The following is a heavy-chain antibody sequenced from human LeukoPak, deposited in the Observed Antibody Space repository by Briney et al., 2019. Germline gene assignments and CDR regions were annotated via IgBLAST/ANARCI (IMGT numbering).Heavy chain of an antibody. CDR1: GFTVSSNY. Sequence: PGGSLRLSCAASGFTVSSNYMSWVRQAPGEGLEWVSVIYSGGSTYYADSVKGRFAISRDNSKNTLYLQMNSLRAEDTAVYYCAGSLGDDAFDIWGQGTMVTVSS. CDR3: AGSLGDDAFDI. J-gene: IGHJ3*02. V-gene: IGHV3-66*01. CDR2: IYSGGST. D-gene: IGHD3-16*01.